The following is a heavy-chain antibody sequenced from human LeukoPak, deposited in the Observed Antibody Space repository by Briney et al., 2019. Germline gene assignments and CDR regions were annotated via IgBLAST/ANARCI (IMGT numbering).Heavy chain of an antibody. D-gene: IGHD5-18*01. CDR3: ARAGSIYGWFDY. Sequence: GHMYYSAPTKYNPSLKSRVTISVDTSKNQFSLRLSSVTAADTAVYFCARAGSIYGWFDYWGQGTLVTVSS. J-gene: IGHJ4*02. V-gene: IGHV4-59*01. CDR2: MYYSAPT.